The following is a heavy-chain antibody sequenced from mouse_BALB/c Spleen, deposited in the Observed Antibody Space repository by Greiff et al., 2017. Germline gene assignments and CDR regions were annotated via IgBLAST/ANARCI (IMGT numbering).Heavy chain of an antibody. V-gene: IGHV14-3*02. CDR3: AFYYGSSFDY. CDR1: GFNIKDTY. Sequence: VQLKQSGAELVKPGASVKLSCTASGFNIKDTYMHWVKQRPEQGLEWIGRIDPANGNTKYDPKFQGKATITADTSSNTAYLQLSSLTSEDTAVYDCAFYYGSSFDYWGQGTTLTVSA. J-gene: IGHJ2*01. D-gene: IGHD1-1*01. CDR2: IDPANGNT.